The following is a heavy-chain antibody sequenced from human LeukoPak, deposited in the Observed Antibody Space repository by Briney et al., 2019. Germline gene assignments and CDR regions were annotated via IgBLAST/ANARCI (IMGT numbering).Heavy chain of an antibody. CDR3: AKGSRRSYPYYFDY. CDR2: IIDSGDST. CDR1: GFTFNTYA. J-gene: IGHJ4*02. Sequence: PGGSLRLSCAASGFTFNTYAMAWVRQAPGKGLEWVSAIIDSGDSTYYGDSVKGWFAISRDNSRNTLYLQMSNLRAEDTAIYYCAKGSRRSYPYYFDYWGQGTLVTVSS. D-gene: IGHD1-26*01. V-gene: IGHV3-23*01.